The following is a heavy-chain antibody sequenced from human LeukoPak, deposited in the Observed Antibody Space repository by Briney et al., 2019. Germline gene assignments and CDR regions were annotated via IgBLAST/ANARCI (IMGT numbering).Heavy chain of an antibody. CDR3: ARGRNGYSSSWYFGGAALVY. V-gene: IGHV4-34*01. D-gene: IGHD6-13*01. Sequence: SETLSLTCAVYGGSFSGYYWSWIRQPPGKGLEWIGEINHSGSTNYNPPLKSRVTISVDTSKNQFSLKLSSVTAADTAVYYCARGRNGYSSSWYFGGAALVYWGQGTLVTVSS. CDR1: GGSFSGYY. J-gene: IGHJ4*02. CDR2: INHSGST.